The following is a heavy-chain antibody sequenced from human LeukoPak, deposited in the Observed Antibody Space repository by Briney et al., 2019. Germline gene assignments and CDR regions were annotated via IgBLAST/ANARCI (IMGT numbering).Heavy chain of an antibody. CDR1: GYSISSGYY. J-gene: IGHJ4*02. V-gene: IGHV4-38-2*02. Sequence: PSETLSLTCTVSGYSISSGYYWGWIRQPPGKGLEWIGSIYHTGSTYYNPSLKSRVTISVDTSKNQFSLKLSSVTAADTAVYYCARSPAYGDDHFDYWGQGTLVTVSS. CDR3: ARSPAYGDDHFDY. CDR2: IYHTGST. D-gene: IGHD4-17*01.